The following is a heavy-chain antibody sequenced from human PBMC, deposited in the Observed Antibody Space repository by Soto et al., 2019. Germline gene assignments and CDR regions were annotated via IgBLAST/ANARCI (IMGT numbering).Heavy chain of an antibody. V-gene: IGHV1-46*01. J-gene: IGHJ6*02. CDR1: GYTFTSYY. D-gene: IGHD3-3*01. CDR3: ARVEGIRFDYYGMDV. Sequence: SVKVSCKASGYTFTSYYMHWVRQAPGQGLEWMGIINPSGGSTSYAQKFQGRVTMTRDTSTSTVYMELSSLRSEDTAMYYCARVEGIRFDYYGMDVWGQGTTVTVSS. CDR2: INPSGGST.